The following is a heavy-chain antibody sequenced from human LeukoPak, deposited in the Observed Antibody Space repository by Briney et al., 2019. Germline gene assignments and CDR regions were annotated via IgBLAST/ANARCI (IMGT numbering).Heavy chain of an antibody. J-gene: IGHJ5*02. D-gene: IGHD4-4*01. CDR2: INHSGST. Sequence: PSETLSLTCAVYGGSFSGYYWSWIRQPPGKGLEWIGEINHSGSTNYNPSLKSRVTVSVDTSKNQFSLKLSSVTAADTAVYYCARFLQYLNWFDPWGQGTLVTVSS. CDR1: GGSFSGYY. V-gene: IGHV4-34*01. CDR3: ARFLQYLNWFDP.